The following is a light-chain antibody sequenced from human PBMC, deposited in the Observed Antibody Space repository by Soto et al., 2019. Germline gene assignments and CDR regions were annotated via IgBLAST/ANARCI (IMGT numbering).Light chain of an antibody. CDR1: QSVLFSSNNKNY. CDR2: WAS. CDR3: QQYYYVPLT. J-gene: IGKJ4*01. V-gene: IGKV4-1*01. Sequence: DIVMTQSPDSLAVSLGERATINCKSSQSVLFSSNNKNYLAWYQQKPGQPPKLLIYWASTRESGVPDRFSGGGSETDFTLTISSLQAEDGAVYYCQQYYYVPLTLGGVTKVEIK.